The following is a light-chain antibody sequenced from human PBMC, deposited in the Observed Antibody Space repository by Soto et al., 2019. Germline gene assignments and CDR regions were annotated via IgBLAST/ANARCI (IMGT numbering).Light chain of an antibody. J-gene: IGKJ1*01. CDR1: QSVSSSY. CDR2: GAS. CDR3: QQYGSSPRT. V-gene: IGKV3-20*01. Sequence: DIVLTQSPGTLSLSPGERATLSCRASQSVSSSYLAWYQQKPGQAPRLLIYGASSRATGIPDRFSGSGSGTDFTLTISRLEPEDFAVYYCQQYGSSPRTFGQGTKVDIK.